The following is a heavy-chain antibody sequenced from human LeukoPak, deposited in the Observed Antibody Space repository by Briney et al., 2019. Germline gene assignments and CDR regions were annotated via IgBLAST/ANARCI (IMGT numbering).Heavy chain of an antibody. J-gene: IGHJ6*03. Sequence: GGSLRLSCAASGFTFSSYRMNWVRQAPGKGLEWVSSISSSSSYIYYADSVMGRFTISRDNAENSLYLQMNSLRAEDTAVYYCARDSRGMWLRLIRYYYYYYMDVWGKGTTVTVSS. CDR2: ISSSSSYI. V-gene: IGHV3-21*01. CDR3: ARDSRGMWLRLIRYYYYYYMDV. D-gene: IGHD5-12*01. CDR1: GFTFSSYR.